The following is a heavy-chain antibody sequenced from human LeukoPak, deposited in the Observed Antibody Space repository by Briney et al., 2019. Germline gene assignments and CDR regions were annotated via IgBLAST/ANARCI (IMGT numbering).Heavy chain of an antibody. J-gene: IGHJ5*02. CDR1: GFTFSSYA. Sequence: GGSLRLSCAASGFTFSSYAMHWVRQAPGKGLEWVAVISYDGSNKYYADSVKGRFTISRDNSKNTLYLQMNSLRAEDTAVYYCASSGSSSWLNWFDPWGQGTLVTVSS. CDR3: ASSGSSSWLNWFDP. V-gene: IGHV3-30-3*01. D-gene: IGHD6-13*01. CDR2: ISYDGSNK.